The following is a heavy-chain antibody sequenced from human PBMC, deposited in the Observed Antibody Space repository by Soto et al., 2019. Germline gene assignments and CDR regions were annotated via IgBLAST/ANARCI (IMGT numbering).Heavy chain of an antibody. D-gene: IGHD6-19*01. V-gene: IGHV5-51*01. Sequence: GESLKISCKGSGYSFTSYWIGWVRQMPGKGLEWMGIIYPGDSDTRYSPSFQGQVTISADKSISTAYLQWSSLKASDTAMYYCARWLRYSSGWYVNWFDPWGQGTLVTVSS. J-gene: IGHJ5*02. CDR1: GYSFTSYW. CDR2: IYPGDSDT. CDR3: ARWLRYSSGWYVNWFDP.